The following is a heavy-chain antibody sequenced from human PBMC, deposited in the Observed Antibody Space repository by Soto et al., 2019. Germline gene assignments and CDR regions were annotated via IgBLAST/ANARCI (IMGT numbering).Heavy chain of an antibody. V-gene: IGHV1-46*01. D-gene: IGHD3-10*02. Sequence: ASVKVSCKASGYTFTNYYMHWVRQAPGQGLEWMGLINPRGGATTYAQNFQGRVTMTKDTSTSTVYMELTSLRSDDSAVYYCARDHGMFLSYYYYGMDVWGQGTTVTVSS. CDR3: ARDHGMFLSYYYYGMDV. J-gene: IGHJ6*02. CDR2: INPRGGAT. CDR1: GYTFTNYY.